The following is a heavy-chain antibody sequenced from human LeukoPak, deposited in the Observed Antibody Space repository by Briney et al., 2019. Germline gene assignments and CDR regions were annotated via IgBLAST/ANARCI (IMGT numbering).Heavy chain of an antibody. CDR2: IIYSGNT. CDR3: ARHFSYGSPPHY. CDR1: SGSISSTSYY. D-gene: IGHD1-26*01. V-gene: IGHV4-39*01. Sequence: SETLSLTCTAFSGSISSTSYYWGWIRQAPGKGLEWIGGIIYSGNTYYNPSLKSRVTMSVDTSKNQFSLKLSSVTAADTAVYYCARHFSYGSPPHYWGQGTLVTVSS. J-gene: IGHJ4*02.